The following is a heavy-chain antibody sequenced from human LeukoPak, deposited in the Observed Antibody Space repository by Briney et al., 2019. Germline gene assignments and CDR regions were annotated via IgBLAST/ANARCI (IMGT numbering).Heavy chain of an antibody. CDR3: AKDYGYSSGWPRNWFDP. V-gene: IGHV3-9*01. CDR1: GFTFDDYA. Sequence: GGSLRLSCAASGFTFDDYAMHWVRQAPGKGLEWVSGISWNSGSIGYADSVKGRFTISRDNAKNPLYLQMNSLRAEDTALYYCAKDYGYSSGWPRNWFDPWGQGTLVTVSS. J-gene: IGHJ5*02. D-gene: IGHD6-19*01. CDR2: ISWNSGSI.